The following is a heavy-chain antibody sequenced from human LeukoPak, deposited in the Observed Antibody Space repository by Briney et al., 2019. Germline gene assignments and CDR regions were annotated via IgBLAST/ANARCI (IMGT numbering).Heavy chain of an antibody. CDR2: IYYSGSI. D-gene: IGHD4-11*01. CDR3: ARHPYSDFVLDY. Sequence: SETLSLTCTVSGGSISNYYWSWIRQPPGKGLEWIGYIYYSGSIKYNPSLKSRVTISVDTSMNQFSLKLNSVTAADTAVYYCARHPYSDFVLDYWGQGTLVTVSS. CDR1: GGSISNYY. J-gene: IGHJ4*02. V-gene: IGHV4-59*08.